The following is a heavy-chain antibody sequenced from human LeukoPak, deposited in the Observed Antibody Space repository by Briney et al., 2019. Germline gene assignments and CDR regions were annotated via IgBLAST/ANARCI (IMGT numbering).Heavy chain of an antibody. D-gene: IGHD6-19*01. J-gene: IGHJ4*02. Sequence: SETLSLTCTVSGGSMTDYYWNWIRQVPGRGLEWVGYIYYLGNTNYNPSLKSRVTISLDTSNNQFSLKLTSVTAADTAVYFCSRLDHGWLDSANCGQGTLVTVSS. CDR3: SRLDHGWLDSAN. V-gene: IGHV4-59*01. CDR2: IYYLGNT. CDR1: GGSMTDYY.